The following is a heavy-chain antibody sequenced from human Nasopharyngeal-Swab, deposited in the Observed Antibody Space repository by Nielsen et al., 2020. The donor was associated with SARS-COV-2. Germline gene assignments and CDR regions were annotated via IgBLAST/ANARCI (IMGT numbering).Heavy chain of an antibody. CDR2: IYYSGST. CDR1: GGSISSGGYY. CDR3: AGVLFTYFDY. V-gene: IGHV4-31*03. J-gene: IGHJ4*02. Sequence: SETLSLTCTVSGGSISSGGYYWSWIRQHLGKGLEWIGYIYYSGSTYYNPSLKSRVTISVDTSKNQFSLKLSSVTAADTAVYYCAGVLFTYFDYWGQGTLVTVSS. D-gene: IGHD2/OR15-2a*01.